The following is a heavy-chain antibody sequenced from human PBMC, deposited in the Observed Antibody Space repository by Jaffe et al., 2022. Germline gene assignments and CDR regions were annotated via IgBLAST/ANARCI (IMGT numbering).Heavy chain of an antibody. J-gene: IGHJ6*03. V-gene: IGHV3-74*01. CDR3: ARVSPIAAARANYYYYYYMDV. CDR2: INSDGSST. CDR1: GFTFSSYW. D-gene: IGHD6-13*01. Sequence: EVQLVESGGGLVQPGGSLRLSCAASGFTFSSYWMHWVRQAPGKGLVWVSRINSDGSSTSYADSVKGRFTISRDNAKNTLYLQMNSLRAEDTAVYYCARVSPIAAARANYYYYYYMDVWGKGTTVTVSS.